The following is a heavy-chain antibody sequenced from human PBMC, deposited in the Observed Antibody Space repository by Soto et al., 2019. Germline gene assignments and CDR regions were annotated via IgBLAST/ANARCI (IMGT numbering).Heavy chain of an antibody. CDR2: CHHTGNT. J-gene: IGHJ5*01. CDR1: GGSISDDCN. Sequence: SETLSLTCTVSGGSISDDCNWSWIRQTPGKGLEWIGYCHHTGNTYYNPSLRSRVSISVDKSKSQLSLKLISVTAADTAVYFCARDEYQLLSSVSWFDSWGQRILVTV. CDR3: ARDEYQLLSSVSWFDS. D-gene: IGHD2-2*01. V-gene: IGHV4-30-4*01.